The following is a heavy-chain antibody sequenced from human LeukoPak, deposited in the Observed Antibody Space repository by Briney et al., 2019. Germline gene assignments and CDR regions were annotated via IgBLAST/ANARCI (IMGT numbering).Heavy chain of an antibody. CDR1: GYSISSGYY. CDR2: IYHSGST. D-gene: IGHD4-23*01. CDR3: ARARGYGGNPGY. V-gene: IGHV4-38-2*02. J-gene: IGHJ4*02. Sequence: SETLSLTCTVSGYSISSGYYWGWIRQPPGKGLEWIGSIYHSGSTYYNPSLKSRATISVDTSKNQFSLKLSSVTAADTAVYYCARARGYGGNPGYWGQGTLVTVSS.